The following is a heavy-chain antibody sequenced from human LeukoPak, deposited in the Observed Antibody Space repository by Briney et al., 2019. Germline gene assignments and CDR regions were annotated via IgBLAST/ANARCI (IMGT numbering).Heavy chain of an antibody. Sequence: PSETLSLTCAVYGGSFSGYYWSWIRQPPGKGLEWIGEINHSGSTNYNPSLKSRVTISVDTSKNQFSLKLSSVTAADTAVYYCARYAYDSSGYYSFDYWGQGTLVTVSS. CDR3: ARYAYDSSGYYSFDY. J-gene: IGHJ4*02. V-gene: IGHV4-34*01. CDR2: INHSGST. D-gene: IGHD3-22*01. CDR1: GGSFSGYY.